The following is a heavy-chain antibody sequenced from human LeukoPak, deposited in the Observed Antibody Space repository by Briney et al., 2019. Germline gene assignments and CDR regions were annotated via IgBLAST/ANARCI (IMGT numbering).Heavy chain of an antibody. D-gene: IGHD3-3*01. J-gene: IGHJ6*02. Sequence: SETLSLTCTVSGGSVSSGSYYWSWIRQPPGKGLEWIGYIYYSGSTNYNPSLKSRVTISVDTSKNQFSLKLSSVTAADTAVYYCARDRYPYYDFWSGYYTGRRGMDVWGQGTTVTVSS. CDR2: IYYSGST. V-gene: IGHV4-61*01. CDR1: GGSVSSGSYY. CDR3: ARDRYPYYDFWSGYYTGRRGMDV.